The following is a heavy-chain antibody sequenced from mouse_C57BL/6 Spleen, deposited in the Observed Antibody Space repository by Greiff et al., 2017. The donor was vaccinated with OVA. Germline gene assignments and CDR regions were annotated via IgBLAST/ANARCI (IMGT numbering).Heavy chain of an antibody. Sequence: QVQLQQSGPGLVAPSQSLSITCTVSGFSLTSYGVHWVRQPPGKGLEWLVVIWSDGSTTYNSALKSRLSISKDNSKSQVFLKMNSLQTDDTAMYYCARHGQLRAGAMDYWGQGTSVTVSS. J-gene: IGHJ4*01. CDR3: ARHGQLRAGAMDY. CDR2: IWSDGST. D-gene: IGHD3-2*02. V-gene: IGHV2-6-1*01. CDR1: GFSLTSYG.